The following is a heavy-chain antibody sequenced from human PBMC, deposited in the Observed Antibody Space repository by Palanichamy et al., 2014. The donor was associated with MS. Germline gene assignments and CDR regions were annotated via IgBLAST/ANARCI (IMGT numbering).Heavy chain of an antibody. Sequence: GKGLEWVSVIYSAGSTNYADSVRGRFSMSRDNSKNTIHLQMNSLRVEDTAVYYCARGVSSWGQGTLVTVSS. D-gene: IGHD2/OR15-2a*01. J-gene: IGHJ4*02. CDR3: ARGVSS. V-gene: IGHV3-53*01. CDR2: IYSAGST.